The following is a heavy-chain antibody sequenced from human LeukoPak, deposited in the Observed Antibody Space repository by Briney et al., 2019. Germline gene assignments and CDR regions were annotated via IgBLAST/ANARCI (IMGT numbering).Heavy chain of an antibody. CDR3: AKSKESYYYGMDV. CDR1: GFTFSDYY. Sequence: GGSLRLSCAASGFTFSDYYMSWIRQAPGKGLEWVSYISSRGSTVYYADSVKGRFTISRDNAKNSLYLQMNSLRAEDTAVYYCAKSKESYYYGMDVWGQGTTVTVSS. V-gene: IGHV3-11*01. J-gene: IGHJ6*02. CDR2: ISSRGSTV.